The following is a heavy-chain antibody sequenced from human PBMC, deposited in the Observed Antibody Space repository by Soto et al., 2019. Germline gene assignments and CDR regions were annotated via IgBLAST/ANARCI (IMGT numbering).Heavy chain of an antibody. D-gene: IGHD6-6*01. CDR3: ARDRLEGYSSSYYYYYYGMDV. J-gene: IGHJ6*02. CDR1: GYTFTGYY. CDR2: INPNSGGT. V-gene: IGHV1-2*04. Sequence: GASVKVSCKASGYTFTGYYMHWVRQAPGQGLEWMGWINPNSGGTNYAQKFQGWVTMTRDTSISTAYMELSGLRSDDTAVYYCARDRLEGYSSSYYYYYYGMDVWGQGTTVTVSS.